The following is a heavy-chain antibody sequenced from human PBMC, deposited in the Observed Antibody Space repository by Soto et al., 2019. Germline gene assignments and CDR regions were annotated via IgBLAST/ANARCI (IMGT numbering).Heavy chain of an antibody. CDR1: GGPFSDFY. Sequence: SETLSLTCAVSGGPFSDFYWTWIRQLPGKGLEWIGEINHIGYTNYNPSLESRVAISVDTSKNQFSLNLRSVTAADTAVYYCGPRGAVAPRGYWGQGTLVTVSS. V-gene: IGHV4-34*01. CDR3: GPRGAVAPRGY. J-gene: IGHJ4*02. CDR2: INHIGYT. D-gene: IGHD2-15*01.